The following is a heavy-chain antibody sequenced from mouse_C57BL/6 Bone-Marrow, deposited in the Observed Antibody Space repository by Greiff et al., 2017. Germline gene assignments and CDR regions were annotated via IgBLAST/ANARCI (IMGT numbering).Heavy chain of an antibody. Sequence: QVQLQQSGAELVKPGASVKISCKASGYAFSSYWMNWVKQRPGKGLEWIGQIYPGDGDTNYNGKFKGKATLTADKSSSTAYMQLSSLTSEDSAVYFCARSDYYGSSYFDYWGQGTTLTVSS. D-gene: IGHD1-1*01. CDR3: ARSDYYGSSYFDY. V-gene: IGHV1-80*01. CDR2: IYPGDGDT. CDR1: GYAFSSYW. J-gene: IGHJ2*01.